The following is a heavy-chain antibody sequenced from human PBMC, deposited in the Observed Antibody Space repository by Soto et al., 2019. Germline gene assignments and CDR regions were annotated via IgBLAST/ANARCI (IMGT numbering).Heavy chain of an antibody. CDR2: VNPLLGTA. CDR1: GGSLSNMT. CDR3: ARLPLDS. Sequence: QVQLVQSGAELKKPGSSVRVSCKISGGSLSNMTVSWVRQAPGLGLEWMGRVNPLLGTANYAQKFQGRVTLSADRSTNTAYMDMTSLTSDDTAMYYCARLPLDSWGQGTLVTVSS. J-gene: IGHJ4*02. V-gene: IGHV1-69*08.